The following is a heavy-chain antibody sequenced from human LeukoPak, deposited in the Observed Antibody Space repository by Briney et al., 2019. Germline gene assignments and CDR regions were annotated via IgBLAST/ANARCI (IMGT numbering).Heavy chain of an antibody. CDR1: GFTFSSYA. CDR3: AREFGYSGSYFDY. CDR2: ISYDGSNK. D-gene: IGHD1-26*01. Sequence: GGSLRLSCAASGFTFSSYAMHWVRQAPGKGLEGVAVISYDGSNKYYADSVKGRFTISRDNSKNTLYLQMNSLRAEDTAAYYCAREFGYSGSYFDYWGQGTLVTVSS. J-gene: IGHJ4*02. V-gene: IGHV3-30-3*01.